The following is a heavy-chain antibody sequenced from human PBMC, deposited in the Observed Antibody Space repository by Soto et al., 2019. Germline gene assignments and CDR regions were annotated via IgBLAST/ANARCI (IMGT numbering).Heavy chain of an antibody. D-gene: IGHD1-1*01. CDR3: ARDDWNQAYYFDY. Sequence: ESGGGLVKPGGSLRLSCAASGFTFSSYSMNWVRQAPGKGLEWVSSISSSSSYIYYADSVKGRFTISRDNAKNSLYLQMNSLRAEDTAVYYCARDDWNQAYYFDYWGQGTLVTVSS. CDR1: GFTFSSYS. J-gene: IGHJ4*02. CDR2: ISSSSSYI. V-gene: IGHV3-21*01.